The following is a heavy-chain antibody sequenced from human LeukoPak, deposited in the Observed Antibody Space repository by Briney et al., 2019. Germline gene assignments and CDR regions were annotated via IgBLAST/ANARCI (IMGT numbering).Heavy chain of an antibody. CDR2: IYYSGST. D-gene: IGHD2-8*01. CDR1: GGSISSYY. V-gene: IGHV4-59*01. Sequence: SETLSLTCTGSGGSISSYYWSWIRQPPGKGLEWIGYIYYSGSTNYNPSLKSRVTISVDTSENQFSLKLSSVTAADTAVYYCARDNCTNGVCYGSLDYWGRGTLVTVSS. J-gene: IGHJ4*02. CDR3: ARDNCTNGVCYGSLDY.